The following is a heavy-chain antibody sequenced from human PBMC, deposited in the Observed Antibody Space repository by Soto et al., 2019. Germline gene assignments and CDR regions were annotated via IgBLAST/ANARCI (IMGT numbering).Heavy chain of an antibody. CDR1: GYTFYSHS. CDR3: ARCIQGDYYYGMDV. V-gene: IGHV1-18*01. CDR2: INGDYGNT. J-gene: IGHJ6*02. Sequence: QAQLVQSGAEVKKPGASVKVSCKASGYTFYSHSISWVRQAPGQGLEWMGRINGDYGNTQYAQKLRGRVTMTTDTSTTTVYRELTNKRSDDTAVYYCARCIQGDYYYGMDVWGQGTTATVSS. D-gene: IGHD5-18*01.